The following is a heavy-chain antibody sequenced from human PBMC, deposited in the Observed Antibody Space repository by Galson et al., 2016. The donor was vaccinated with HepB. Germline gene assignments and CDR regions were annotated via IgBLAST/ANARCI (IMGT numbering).Heavy chain of an antibody. CDR3: GRDYPTMTDRYPYHVAV. CDR1: GFTLSSSA. D-gene: IGHD4-17*01. CDR2: ITETGSFA. V-gene: IGHV3-23*01. J-gene: IGHJ6*04. Sequence: SLRLSCAASGFTLSSSAMTWVRQAPGRGLEWVSAITETGSFAYYADSVRGRFTLSRDTSKNTVYLQMNYLRADDTALYYCGRDYPTMTDRYPYHVAVWGKGTAVTVSS.